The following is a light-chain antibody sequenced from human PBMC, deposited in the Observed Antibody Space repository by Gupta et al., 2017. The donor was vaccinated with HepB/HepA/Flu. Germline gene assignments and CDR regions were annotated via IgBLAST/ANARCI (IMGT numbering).Light chain of an antibody. CDR3: AAWDGRLNSYV. CDR1: SPTIGKYY. V-gene: IGLV1-47*01. Sequence: HFVLTQPPSASGTPGQTITIACSGSSPTIGKYYVYWYQHLPGMAPNLLVYGNNQRPSGVPDRFSGSKSGTSASLAISGLRSEDEAEYYCAAWDGRLNSYVFAAGTKVTVL. J-gene: IGLJ1*01. CDR2: GNN.